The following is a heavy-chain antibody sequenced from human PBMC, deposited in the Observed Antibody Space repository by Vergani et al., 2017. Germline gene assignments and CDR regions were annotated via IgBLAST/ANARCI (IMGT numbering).Heavy chain of an antibody. CDR2: TRNKANSYTT. CDR3: ARGGVGATLYYYGMDV. D-gene: IGHD1-26*01. V-gene: IGHV3-72*01. CDR1: GFTFSDHY. J-gene: IGHJ6*02. Sequence: EVQLVESGGGLVQPGGSLRLSCAASGFTFSDHYMDWVRQAPGKGLEWVGRTRNKANSYTTEYAASVKGRFTISRDDSKNSLYLQMNSLKTADTAVYYCARGGVGATLYYYGMDVWGQGTTVTVSS.